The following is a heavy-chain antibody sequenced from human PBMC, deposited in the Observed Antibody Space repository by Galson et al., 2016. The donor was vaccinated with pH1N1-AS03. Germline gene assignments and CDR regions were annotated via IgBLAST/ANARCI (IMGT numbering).Heavy chain of an antibody. CDR1: GLTFSSYA. J-gene: IGHJ4*02. D-gene: IGHD3-9*01. V-gene: IGHV1-69*05. Sequence: SVKVSCKASGLTFSSYAISWVRQAPGQGLEWMGGVKGVFRTTNYAQKFQGRITLTMDQSTGTASMEVSSLRAEDTAVYYCATAGNYFDIRRFDYWGQGTPVTVFS. CDR2: VKGVFRTT. CDR3: ATAGNYFDIRRFDY.